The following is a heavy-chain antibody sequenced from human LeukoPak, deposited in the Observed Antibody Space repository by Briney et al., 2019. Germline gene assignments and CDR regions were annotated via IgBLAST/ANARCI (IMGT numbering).Heavy chain of an antibody. CDR1: GFTFGNYW. D-gene: IGHD3-9*01. Sequence: GGSLRLSCAASGFTFGNYWMSWVRQAPGKGLEWVANINRDEYERYHVDSVKGRFTISRDNAKNSLYLQMNSLRAEDTAVYYCARDGHDNYDILTGYSWFDPWGQGTLVTVTS. CDR3: ARDGHDNYDILTGYSWFDP. CDR2: INRDEYER. V-gene: IGHV3-7*01. J-gene: IGHJ5*02.